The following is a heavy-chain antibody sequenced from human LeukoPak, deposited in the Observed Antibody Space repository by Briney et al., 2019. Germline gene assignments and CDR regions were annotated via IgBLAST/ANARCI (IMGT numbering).Heavy chain of an antibody. Sequence: GASVKVSCKASGYTFTTYYIHWVRQAPGQGLEWMGIINTTGGSTTYAQKVQGKVTMTIYRATSTVFMELNSLRPEDEARYYCPLYGYSCYWGQGTLVTVSS. J-gene: IGHJ4*02. CDR2: INTTGGST. CDR3: PLYGYSCY. D-gene: IGHD2-15*01. V-gene: IGHV1-46*01. CDR1: GYTFTTYY.